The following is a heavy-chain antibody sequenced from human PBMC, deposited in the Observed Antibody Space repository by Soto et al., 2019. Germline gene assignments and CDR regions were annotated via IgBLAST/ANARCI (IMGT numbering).Heavy chain of an antibody. CDR2: ISGSGGSP. CDR3: AKARCTTSNCYVPDY. V-gene: IGHV3-23*01. Sequence: GGFLRLSWAASGFSFSNFSMSWVLRAPGKGLEWVSAISGSGGSPSYADSVQGRFTISRDNPKKTLYLQMNSLRAEDTAVYYCAKARCTTSNCYVPDYWGQATLVTVSS. D-gene: IGHD2-8*01. J-gene: IGHJ4*02. CDR1: GFSFSNFS.